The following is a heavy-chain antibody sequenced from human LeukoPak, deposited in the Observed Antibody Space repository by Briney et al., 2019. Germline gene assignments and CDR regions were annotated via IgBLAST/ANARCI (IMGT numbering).Heavy chain of an antibody. CDR1: GGSFSGYY. D-gene: IGHD6-19*01. CDR2: IYYSGST. CDR3: ARRSRYSSGWHGYYFDY. V-gene: IGHV4-39*01. J-gene: IGHJ4*02. Sequence: SETLSLTCAVYGGSFSGYYWGWIRQPPGKGLEWIGSIYYSGSTYYNPSLKSRVTISVDTSKNQFSLKLSSVTAADTAVYYCARRSRYSSGWHGYYFDYWGQGTLVTVSS.